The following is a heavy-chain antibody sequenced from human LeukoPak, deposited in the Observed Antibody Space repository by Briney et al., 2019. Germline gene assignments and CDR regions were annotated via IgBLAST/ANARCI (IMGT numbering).Heavy chain of an antibody. Sequence: PSETLSLTCTVSGGSISSGGYYWSRIRQHPGKGLEWIGYIYYSGSTYYNPSLKSRVTISVDTSKNQFSLKLSSVTAADTAVYYCARDIRVGYYYDSSGYSEGLHAAFDIWGQGTMVTVSS. V-gene: IGHV4-31*03. CDR2: IYYSGST. CDR1: GGSISSGGYY. CDR3: ARDIRVGYYYDSSGYSEGLHAAFDI. J-gene: IGHJ3*02. D-gene: IGHD3-22*01.